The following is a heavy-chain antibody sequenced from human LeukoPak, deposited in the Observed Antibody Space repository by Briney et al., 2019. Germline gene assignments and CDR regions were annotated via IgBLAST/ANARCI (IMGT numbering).Heavy chain of an antibody. CDR1: GFIFSDYS. J-gene: IGHJ6*02. V-gene: IGHV3-21*01. D-gene: IGHD1-26*01. Sequence: PGGSLRLSCAASGFIFSDYSMNWVRQAPGEGLEWVSSISSLGTYIYYVDSVKGRFTVSRDNAKNSLYLQMNSLRVEDTAVYYCARWVNSGSYKMYYGLDVWGQGTTVTVSS. CDR3: ARWVNSGSYKMYYGLDV. CDR2: ISSLGTYI.